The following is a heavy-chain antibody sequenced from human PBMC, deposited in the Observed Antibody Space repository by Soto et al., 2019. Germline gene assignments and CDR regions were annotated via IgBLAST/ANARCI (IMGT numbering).Heavy chain of an antibody. V-gene: IGHV3-23*01. D-gene: IGHD3-22*01. J-gene: IGHJ5*02. CDR3: AKDSDDPYYYDSSGYYLLNWFDP. CDR1: GFPFSSYA. CDR2: ISGSGGST. Sequence: GGSLRLSCAASGFPFSSYAMSWVRQAPGKGLEWVSAISGSGGSTYYADSVKGRFTISRDNSKNTLYLQMNSLRAEDTAVYYCAKDSDDPYYYDSSGYYLLNWFDPWGQGTLVTVPQ.